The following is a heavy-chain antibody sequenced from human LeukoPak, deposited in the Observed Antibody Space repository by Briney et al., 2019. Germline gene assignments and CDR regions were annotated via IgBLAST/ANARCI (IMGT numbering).Heavy chain of an antibody. Sequence: PSETLSLTCAVSGGSISNSYYYWGWIRQPPGKGLEWIGSMYYSGGTYYNPSLKSRVTMSADTSKNQFSLKLSSVTAADTAVYYCARGVRELPGYFDYWGQGTLVTVSS. V-gene: IGHV4-39*07. D-gene: IGHD1-26*01. CDR3: ARGVRELPGYFDY. CDR2: MYYSGGT. CDR1: GGSISNSYYY. J-gene: IGHJ4*02.